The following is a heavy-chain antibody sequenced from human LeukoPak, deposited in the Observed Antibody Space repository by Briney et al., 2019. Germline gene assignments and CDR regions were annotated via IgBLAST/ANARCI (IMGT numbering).Heavy chain of an antibody. CDR2: IYWDDDK. J-gene: IGHJ4*02. CDR1: GVSLTTDGLG. Sequence: SGPTLVNPTQTLTLACTLSGVSLTTDGLGVAWLRQPPGKAPEWPAFIYWDDDKRFRPSLKNRLTITKDTSKNQVVLTTTNMEPVDTGTYFCAQRRSRDHYDSSGFFDFWGQGVLVTVSS. CDR3: AQRRSRDHYDSSGFFDF. V-gene: IGHV2-5*02. D-gene: IGHD3-22*01.